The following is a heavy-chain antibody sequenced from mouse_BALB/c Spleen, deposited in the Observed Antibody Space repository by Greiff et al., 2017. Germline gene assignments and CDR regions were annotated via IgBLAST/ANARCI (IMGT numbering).Heavy chain of an antibody. CDR2: ISDGGSYT. D-gene: IGHD1-1*01. CDR3: ARDDTTAY. V-gene: IGHV5-4*02. J-gene: IGHJ3*01. CDR1: GFTFSDYY. Sequence: EVQVVESGGGLVKPGGSLKLSCAASGFTFSDYYMYWVRQTPEKRLEWVATISDGGSYTYYPDSVKGRFTISRDNAKNNLYLQMSSLKSENTAMYYCARDDTTAYWGQGTLVTVSA.